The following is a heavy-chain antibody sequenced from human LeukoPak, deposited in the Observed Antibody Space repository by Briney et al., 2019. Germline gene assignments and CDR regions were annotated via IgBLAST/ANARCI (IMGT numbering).Heavy chain of an antibody. CDR1: GFTFSSYW. J-gene: IGHJ4*02. CDR3: ARGGAAADFDY. Sequence: GGSLRLSCAASGFTFSSYWMSWVRQAPGKGLEWVANIKQDGSEKYYVDSVKGRFTISRDNAKNSLYLQMDSLRAEDTAVYYCARGGAAADFDYWGQGTLVTVSS. D-gene: IGHD6-13*01. V-gene: IGHV3-7*01. CDR2: IKQDGSEK.